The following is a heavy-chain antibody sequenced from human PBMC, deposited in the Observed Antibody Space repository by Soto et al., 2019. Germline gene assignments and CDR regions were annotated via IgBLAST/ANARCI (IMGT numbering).Heavy chain of an antibody. CDR2: IWYDGSNK. Sequence: QVQLVESGGGVVQPGRSLRLSCAASGFTFSSYGMHWVRQAPGKGLEWVAVIWYDGSNKYYADSVKGRFTISRDNSKNTRYLQMNSRRAEDTAVYYCARSTDIYSKYGEFDYWGQGTLVTVSS. J-gene: IGHJ4*02. CDR3: ARSTDIYSKYGEFDY. CDR1: GFTFSSYG. D-gene: IGHD4-4*01. V-gene: IGHV3-33*01.